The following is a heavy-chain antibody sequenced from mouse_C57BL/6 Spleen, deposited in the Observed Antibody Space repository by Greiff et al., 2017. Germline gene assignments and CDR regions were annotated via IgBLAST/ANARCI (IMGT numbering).Heavy chain of an antibody. CDR1: GFSLTSYG. CDR3: SKETLYYYAMDY. CDR2: IWSGGST. J-gene: IGHJ4*01. Sequence: VKLMESGPGLVQPSQSLSITCTVSGFSLTSYGVHWVRQPPGKGLEWLGVIWSGGSTDYNAAFISRLSISKDNSKSQVFFKMNSLQADDTDIYYCSKETLYYYAMDYWGQGTSVTVSA. V-gene: IGHV2-4*01.